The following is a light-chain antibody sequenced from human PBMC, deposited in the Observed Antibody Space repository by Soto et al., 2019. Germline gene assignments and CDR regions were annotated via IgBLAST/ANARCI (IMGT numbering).Light chain of an antibody. V-gene: IGLV1-44*01. J-gene: IGLJ1*01. CDR2: SNY. Sequence: QSVLTQPPSASGTPGQRVTISCSGSSPNIGSKTVNWYQQLPGTAPKLLIYSNYQRPSGVPDRFSGSKSGTSASLAISGLQSEDEADYYCSAWDASLNGYVFGTGTQLTVL. CDR3: SAWDASLNGYV. CDR1: SPNIGSKT.